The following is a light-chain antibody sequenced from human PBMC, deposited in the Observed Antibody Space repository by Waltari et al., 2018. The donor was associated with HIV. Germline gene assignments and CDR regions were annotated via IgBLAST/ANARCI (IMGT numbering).Light chain of an antibody. CDR2: NTS. CDR3: QQYSSYPRT. Sequence: DSLMTQSPSTLSASVGDRVPITCRASQGITRWLAWYQHKTGKAPKLLIFNTSNLESGVPIRFSGAGSGTEFNLTINSLQPDDLATYFCQQYSSYPRTFGQGTRVELK. J-gene: IGKJ1*01. CDR1: QGITRW. V-gene: IGKV1-5*03.